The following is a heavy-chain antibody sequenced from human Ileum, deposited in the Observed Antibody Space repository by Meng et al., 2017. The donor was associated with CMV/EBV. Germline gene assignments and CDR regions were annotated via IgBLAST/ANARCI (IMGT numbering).Heavy chain of an antibody. J-gene: IGHJ4*02. CDR3: ARDRTVGPTPDGSLGA. Sequence: LHGLRPRRVRPSESTPLPRPYSRGSISRSDYYWGWVRQPPGKGLEWISIIHSGGGTYYNPSLKSRVTISVDTSENQFSLRLTSVSAADTAVYYCARDRTVGPTPDGSLGAWGQGTLVTVSS. CDR1: RGSISRSDYY. CDR2: IHSGGGT. D-gene: IGHD1-26*01. V-gene: IGHV4-39*07.